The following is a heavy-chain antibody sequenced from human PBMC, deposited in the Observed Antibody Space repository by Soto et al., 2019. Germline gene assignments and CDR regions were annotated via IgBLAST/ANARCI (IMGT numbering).Heavy chain of an antibody. V-gene: IGHV4-4*07. Sequence: SETLSVTCTFSVGSINTFYWIWVRQPAGKGLDWIGRIFSSGSTSFNPSLESRVAMSVDTSKNHFSLNLSSVTAADMAFYYCAREGSYSAYNFAHGIQLWSFDFWGQGALVTVSS. CDR2: IFSSGST. CDR1: VGSINTFY. J-gene: IGHJ4*02. D-gene: IGHD5-12*01. CDR3: AREGSYSAYNFAHGIQLWSFDF.